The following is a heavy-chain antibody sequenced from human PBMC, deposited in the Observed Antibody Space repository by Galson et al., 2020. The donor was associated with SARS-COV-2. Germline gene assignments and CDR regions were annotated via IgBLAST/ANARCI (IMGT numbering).Heavy chain of an antibody. CDR1: GFSFGSFG. Sequence: GESLKISCAASGFSFGSFGMHWVRQAPGKGLEGMTLIWRDGSKIFYTDSVKGRFTISRDNSKNTLYLQMNSLRADDTAIYYCARENWGSSDYWGQGTLVTVSS. CDR3: ARENWGSSDY. CDR2: IWRDGSKI. D-gene: IGHD7-27*01. J-gene: IGHJ4*02. V-gene: IGHV3-33*01.